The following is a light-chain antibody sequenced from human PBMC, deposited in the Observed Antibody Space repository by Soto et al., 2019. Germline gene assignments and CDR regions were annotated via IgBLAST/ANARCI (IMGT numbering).Light chain of an antibody. Sequence: EIVLTQSPGTLSLSPGERATLSCRASQSVSSSYFAWYQQRFGQAPRLLIYGASSRATGIPDRFSGSGSGTDFTLTISRLEPEDFAVSYCQQHGSSSWTFGQGTKVDIK. J-gene: IGKJ1*01. V-gene: IGKV3-20*01. CDR2: GAS. CDR1: QSVSSSY. CDR3: QQHGSSSWT.